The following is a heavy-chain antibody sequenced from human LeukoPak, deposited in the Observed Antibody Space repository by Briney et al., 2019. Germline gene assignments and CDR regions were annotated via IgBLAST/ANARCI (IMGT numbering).Heavy chain of an antibody. Sequence: SETLSLTCTVSGGSISNKYWSWIRQPPGKGLEWIGYIYYSGSTNYNPSPKSRVTISVDTSKNQFSLKLSSVTAADTAVYYCARGNYYDSNTYYRAFDIWGQGTMVTVSS. D-gene: IGHD3-22*01. V-gene: IGHV4-59*01. CDR2: IYYSGST. CDR1: GGSISNKY. J-gene: IGHJ3*02. CDR3: ARGNYYDSNTYYRAFDI.